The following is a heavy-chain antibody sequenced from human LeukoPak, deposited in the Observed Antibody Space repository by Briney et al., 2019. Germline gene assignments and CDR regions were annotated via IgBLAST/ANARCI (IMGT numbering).Heavy chain of an antibody. D-gene: IGHD2-2*01. CDR1: GFTFSSYA. V-gene: IGHV3-30-3*01. CDR3: ARGEREVVPAAAPDYGMDV. J-gene: IGHJ6*02. CDR2: ISYDGSNK. Sequence: GGSLRLSCAASGFTFSSYAMHWVRQAPGKGLEWVAVISYDGSNKYYADSVKGRFTISRDNSKNTLYLQMNSLRAEDTAMYYCARGEREVVPAAAPDYGMDVWGQGTTVTVSS.